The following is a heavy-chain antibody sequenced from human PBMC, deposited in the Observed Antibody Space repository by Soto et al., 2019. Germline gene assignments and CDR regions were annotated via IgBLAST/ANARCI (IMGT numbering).Heavy chain of an antibody. V-gene: IGHV1-3*01. CDR1: GYTFSNYA. D-gene: IGHD2-8*01. CDR3: AREGCTNGRCYDNAFDN. J-gene: IGHJ3*02. CDR2: INAGNGNT. Sequence: GASVKVSCKASGYTFSNYAIHWVRQAPGQRLEWTGWINAGNGNTKHSQKLQGRVTITRDTSASTAYMELSSLRSEDTAVYYCAREGCTNGRCYDNAFDNWGQGTLVTVSS.